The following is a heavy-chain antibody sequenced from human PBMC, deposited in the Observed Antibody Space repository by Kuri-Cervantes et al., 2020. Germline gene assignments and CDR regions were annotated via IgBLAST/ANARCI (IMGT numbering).Heavy chain of an antibody. CDR1: GASISRFY. CDR3: ARALGYCSGGSCYWFDP. CDR2: IHTSGNT. V-gene: IGHV4-4*07. D-gene: IGHD2-15*01. J-gene: IGHJ5*02. Sequence: GSLRLSCTVSGASISRFYWNWIRQSAGKGLEWIGRIHTSGNTNYNPSLKSRVTISVDRSKNQFSLKLSSVTAADTAVYYCARALGYCSGGSCYWFDPWGQGTLVTVSS.